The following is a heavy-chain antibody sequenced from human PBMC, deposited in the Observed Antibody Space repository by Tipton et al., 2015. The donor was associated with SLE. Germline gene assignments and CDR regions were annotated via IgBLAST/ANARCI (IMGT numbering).Heavy chain of an antibody. D-gene: IGHD4-17*01. CDR3: ARVEDGEYLSS. J-gene: IGHJ4*02. CDR2: IYTSGST. V-gene: IGHV4-59*10. Sequence: LRLSCAVYGGSFSGYFWCWIRQPAGKGLEWIGRIYTSGSTNYNPSLNVRVTISVDTAKNQFSLKLSSVTAADTAVYYCARVEDGEYLSSWGQGTLVTVSS. CDR1: GGSFSGYF.